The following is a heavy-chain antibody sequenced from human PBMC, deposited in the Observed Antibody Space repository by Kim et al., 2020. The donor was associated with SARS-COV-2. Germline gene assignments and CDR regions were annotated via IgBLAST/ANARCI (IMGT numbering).Heavy chain of an antibody. D-gene: IGHD3-10*01. CDR2: IYYSGST. CDR1: GGSVSSGSYY. Sequence: SETLSLTCTVSGGSVSSGSYYWSWIRQPPGKGLEWIGYIYYSGSTNYNPSLKSRVTISVDTSKNQFSLKLSSVTAADTAVYYCARDWPDYYYGSGSPYYYYGMAVWGQGTTVTVSS. CDR3: ARDWPDYYYGSGSPYYYYGMAV. J-gene: IGHJ6*02. V-gene: IGHV4-61*01.